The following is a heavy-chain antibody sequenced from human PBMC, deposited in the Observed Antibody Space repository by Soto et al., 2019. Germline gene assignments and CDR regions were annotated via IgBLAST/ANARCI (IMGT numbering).Heavy chain of an antibody. CDR1: GFTFSNYA. V-gene: IGHV3-23*01. Sequence: EVQLLESGGGLVQPGGSLRLSCAASGFTFSNYAMNWVRQAPGKGLEWVSVISGSGGSTYYADSVKGRFTISRDNSKNTLYLQMNSLRAEDTAAYYCAKRGSGSYYDYWGQGTLVTVSS. J-gene: IGHJ4*02. D-gene: IGHD3-10*01. CDR3: AKRGSGSYYDY. CDR2: ISGSGGST.